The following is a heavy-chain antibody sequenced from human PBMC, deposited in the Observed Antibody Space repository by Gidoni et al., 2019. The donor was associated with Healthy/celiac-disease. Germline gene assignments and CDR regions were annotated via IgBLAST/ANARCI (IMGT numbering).Heavy chain of an antibody. J-gene: IGHJ4*02. D-gene: IGHD3-3*01. CDR2: ISGSGGST. CDR3: AKVDRWGYDFWSGSHNDY. CDR1: GFTFSSYA. V-gene: IGHV3-23*01. Sequence: EVQLLESGGCLVQPGGSLRLHCAASGFTFSSYAMSWVRQAPGQGLEWVSAISGSGGSTYDADSVKGRFTISRDNSKNTLYLKMNSLRAEDTAVYYCAKVDRWGYDFWSGSHNDYWGQGTLVTVSS.